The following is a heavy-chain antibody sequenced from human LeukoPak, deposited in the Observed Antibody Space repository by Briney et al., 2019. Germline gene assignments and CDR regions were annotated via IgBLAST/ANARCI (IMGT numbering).Heavy chain of an antibody. V-gene: IGHV3-23*01. CDR1: GFTFSSYA. CDR3: AKGIAVAGNHDAFDI. Sequence: GGSLRLSCAASGFTFSSYAMSWARQAPGKGLEWVSAISGSGGSTYYADSVKGRFTISRDNSKNTLYLQMNSLRAEDTAVYYCAKGIAVAGNHDAFDIWGQGTMVTVSS. J-gene: IGHJ3*02. CDR2: ISGSGGST. D-gene: IGHD6-19*01.